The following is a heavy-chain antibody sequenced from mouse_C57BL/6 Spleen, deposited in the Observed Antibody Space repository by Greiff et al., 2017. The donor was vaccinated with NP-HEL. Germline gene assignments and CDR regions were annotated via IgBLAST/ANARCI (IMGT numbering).Heavy chain of an antibody. CDR1: GYTFTSYW. V-gene: IGHV1-74*01. D-gene: IGHD2-4*01. CDR2: IHPSDSDT. Sequence: VQLQQPGAELVKPGASVKVSCKASGYTFTSYWMHWVKQRPGQGLEWIGRIHPSDSDTNYNQKFKGKATLTVDKSSSTAYMQLSSLTSEDSAVYYCAKYYDDYYAMDYWGQGTSVTVSS. CDR3: AKYYDDYYAMDY. J-gene: IGHJ4*01.